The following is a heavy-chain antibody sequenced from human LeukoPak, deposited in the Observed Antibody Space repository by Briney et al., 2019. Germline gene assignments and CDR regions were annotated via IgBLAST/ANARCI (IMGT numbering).Heavy chain of an antibody. J-gene: IGHJ6*02. CDR2: ISSSGSTI. CDR1: GFTFSNYH. CDR3: AREPVTPYYYYYGMDV. D-gene: IGHD4-17*01. V-gene: IGHV3-48*03. Sequence: GGSLRLSCAASGFTFSNYHMNWVRQAPGKGLEWVSYISSSGSTIYYADSVKGRFTISRDNAKNSLYLQMNSLRAEDTAVYYCAREPVTPYYYYYGMDVWGQGTTVTVSS.